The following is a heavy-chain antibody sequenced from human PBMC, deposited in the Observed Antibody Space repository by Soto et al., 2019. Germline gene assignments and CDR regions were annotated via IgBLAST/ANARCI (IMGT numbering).Heavy chain of an antibody. Sequence: GESLNISCQXSGYSFTTYWIGWVRQMPGKGLEWMGIIYPGDSDTRYSPSFQGQVTISADKSISTAYLQWRSLKASDTAIYYCATGGYCSTTTCYNFFDYWGQGTLVTVSS. CDR1: GYSFTTYW. CDR3: ATGGYCSTTTCYNFFDY. D-gene: IGHD2-2*02. V-gene: IGHV5-51*01. J-gene: IGHJ4*02. CDR2: IYPGDSDT.